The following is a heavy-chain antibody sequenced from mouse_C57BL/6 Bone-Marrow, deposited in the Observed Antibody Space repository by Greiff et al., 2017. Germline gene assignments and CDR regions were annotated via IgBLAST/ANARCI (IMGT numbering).Heavy chain of an antibody. Sequence: QVQLKQSGAELVRPGTSVKMSCKASGYTFTNYWIGWAKQRPGHGLEWIGDIYPGGGYTNYNEKFKGKATLTADKSSSTAYMQFSSLTSEDSAIYYCARIGYYGSSLYFDYWGQGTTLTVSS. V-gene: IGHV1-63*01. J-gene: IGHJ2*01. D-gene: IGHD1-1*01. CDR3: ARIGYYGSSLYFDY. CDR2: IYPGGGYT. CDR1: GYTFTNYW.